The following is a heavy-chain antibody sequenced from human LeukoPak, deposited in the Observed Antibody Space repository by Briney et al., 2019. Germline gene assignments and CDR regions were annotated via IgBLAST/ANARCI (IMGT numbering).Heavy chain of an antibody. Sequence: GGSLRLSCAASGFTVSSNYVSWVRQAPGKGLEWVSVIYSGGSTYYADSVKGRFTISRDNSKNTLYLQMNSLRAEDTAVYYCARDLDSSGYYYVWGQGTLVTVSS. J-gene: IGHJ4*02. CDR1: GFTVSSNY. CDR3: ARDLDSSGYYYV. D-gene: IGHD3-22*01. V-gene: IGHV3-53*01. CDR2: IYSGGST.